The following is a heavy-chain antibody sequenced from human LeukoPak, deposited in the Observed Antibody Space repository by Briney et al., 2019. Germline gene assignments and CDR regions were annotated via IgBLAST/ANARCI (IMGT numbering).Heavy chain of an antibody. J-gene: IGHJ6*03. Sequence: PWETLSLTCTVSRGSIRSYYWSWVRQPPGKGLEYIGHIYYTGSTDYNPSLKSRVTMSIDTSKNQFSLKLSSVTAADTAVYSCARFSAHQLRSGYYYYMDVWGKGTTVTVSS. CDR1: RGSIRSYY. CDR3: ARFSAHQLRSGYYYYMDV. V-gene: IGHV4-59*01. CDR2: IYYTGST. D-gene: IGHD2-2*01.